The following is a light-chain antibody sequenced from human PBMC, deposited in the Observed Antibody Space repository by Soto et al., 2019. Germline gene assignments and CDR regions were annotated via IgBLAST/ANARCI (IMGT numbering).Light chain of an antibody. Sequence: QSALTQPASVSGSPGQSITISCTGTSSDVGGYNYVSWYQQHTGKAPKLMIYEVSNRPSGVSNRFSGSKYGNTASLTISWLQAEDAADYCCSSYTSSSTLVFGTATKLTV. CDR1: SSDVGGYNY. CDR3: SSYTSSSTLV. V-gene: IGLV2-14*01. CDR2: EVS. J-gene: IGLJ1*01.